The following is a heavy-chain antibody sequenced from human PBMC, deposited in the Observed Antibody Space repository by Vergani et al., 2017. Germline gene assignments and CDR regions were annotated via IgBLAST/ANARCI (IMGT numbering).Heavy chain of an antibody. CDR1: GYTFTSFA. D-gene: IGHD2-15*01. CDR3: ARGIIPPMIYMDV. CDR2: INAGNGNP. Sequence: QVQLVQSGAEVKKPGTSVKVSCKASGYTFTSFAIYLVRQAPGQSLEWLGWINAGNGNPEYSQNFQGRVTITTDTAASTAYMELISLRSEDTAIYYCARGIIPPMIYMDVWGMGTTVTVSS. J-gene: IGHJ6*03. V-gene: IGHV1-3*01.